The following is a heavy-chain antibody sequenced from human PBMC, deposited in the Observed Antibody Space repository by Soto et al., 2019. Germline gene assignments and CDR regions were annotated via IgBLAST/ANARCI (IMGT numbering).Heavy chain of an antibody. CDR3: ARTGGLISFPN. J-gene: IGHJ4*02. D-gene: IGHD3-16*02. CDR1: GFTFSSYS. Sequence: GGSLRLSCAASGFTFSSYSMNWVRQAPGKGLEWVSYISSSSSTIYYADSVKGRFTISRDNAKNSLYLQMNSLRAEDTAVYYCARTGGLISFPNWGQGTLVTVSS. CDR2: ISSSSSTI. V-gene: IGHV3-48*01.